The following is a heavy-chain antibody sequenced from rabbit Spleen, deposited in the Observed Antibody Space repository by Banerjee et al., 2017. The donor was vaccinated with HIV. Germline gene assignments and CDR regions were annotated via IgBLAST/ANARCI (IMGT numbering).Heavy chain of an antibody. D-gene: IGHD8-1*01. CDR3: ARDTGSSFSTYGMDL. J-gene: IGHJ6*01. V-gene: IGHV1S45*01. CDR1: GFDLSSYYY. CDR2: AYAGSSGST. Sequence: QEQLVESGGGLVQPEGSLTLTCTASGFDLSSYYYMSWVRQAPGEGLEWVACAYAGSSGSTYSATWAKGRFTISKTSSTTVTLQMTRLTAADTATYFCARDTGSSFSTYGMDLWGPGTLVTVS.